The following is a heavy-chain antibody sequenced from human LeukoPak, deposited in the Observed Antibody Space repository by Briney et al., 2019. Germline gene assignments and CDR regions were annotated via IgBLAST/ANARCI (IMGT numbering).Heavy chain of an antibody. V-gene: IGHV4-61*02. CDR1: GGSISSGSYY. Sequence: PSQTLSPTCTVSGGSISSGSYYWSWIRQPAGKGLEWIGRIYTSGSTNYNPSLKSRVTISVDTSKNQFSLKLSSVTAADTAVYYCARLAAAGTHYWGQGTLVTVSS. J-gene: IGHJ4*02. CDR2: IYTSGST. CDR3: ARLAAAGTHY. D-gene: IGHD6-13*01.